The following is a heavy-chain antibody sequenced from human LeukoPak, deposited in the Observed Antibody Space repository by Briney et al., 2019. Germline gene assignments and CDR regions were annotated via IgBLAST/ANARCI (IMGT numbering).Heavy chain of an antibody. V-gene: IGHV4-39*01. CDR1: GGSISSSSYY. D-gene: IGHD3-22*01. CDR2: IYYSGST. Sequence: SETLSLTCTVSGGSISSSSYYWGWIRQPPGKGLEWIGSIYYSGSTYYNPSLKSRVTISVDTSKNQFSLKLSSVTAADTAVYYCASPRFWGLWDSSGYKDYWGQGTLVTVSS. J-gene: IGHJ4*02. CDR3: ASPRFWGLWDSSGYKDY.